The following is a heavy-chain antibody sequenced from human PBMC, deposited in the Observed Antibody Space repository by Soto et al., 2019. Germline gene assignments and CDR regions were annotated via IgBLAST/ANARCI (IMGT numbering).Heavy chain of an antibody. CDR2: IIPILGIA. V-gene: IGHV1-69*02. D-gene: IGHD6-6*01. Sequence: GASVKVSCKASGGTFSSYTISWVRQAPGQGLEWMGRIIPILGIANYAQKFQGRVTITADKSTSTAYMELSSLRSEDTAVYYCASDLEYSSSAIDYWGQGTLVTVSS. CDR3: ASDLEYSSSAIDY. J-gene: IGHJ4*02. CDR1: GGTFSSYT.